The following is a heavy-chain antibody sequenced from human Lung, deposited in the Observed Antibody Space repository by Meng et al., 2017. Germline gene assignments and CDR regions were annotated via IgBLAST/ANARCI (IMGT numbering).Heavy chain of an antibody. CDR3: ARRGLWLDPQNFDY. CDR1: GGSISCSNW. CDR2: IYHSGST. D-gene: IGHD6-19*01. Sequence: QARAPELGPGLLIPSGILSLTCSSSGGSISCSNWWGWVRQPPGKGLEWIGEIYHSGSTNYNPSLKSRVTISVDKSKNQFSLKLSSVTAADTAVYYCARRGLWLDPQNFDYWGQGTLVTVSS. J-gene: IGHJ4*02. V-gene: IGHV4-4*02.